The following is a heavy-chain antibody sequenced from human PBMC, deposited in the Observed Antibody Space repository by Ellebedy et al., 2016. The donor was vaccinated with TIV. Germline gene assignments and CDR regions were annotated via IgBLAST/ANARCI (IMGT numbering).Heavy chain of an antibody. CDR2: IGTGGDT. CDR1: GFAFSSYV. D-gene: IGHD6-13*01. J-gene: IGHJ5*02. V-gene: IGHV3-47*02. CDR3: ARDQGQQLVPHWFDP. Sequence: GESLKISCAASGFAFSSYVLHWVRRAPGKGPEWVSAIGTGGDTYYADSVMGRFTISRDNAKKSLYLQMNSLIAEDMAVYYCARDQGQQLVPHWFDPWGQGTLVTVSS.